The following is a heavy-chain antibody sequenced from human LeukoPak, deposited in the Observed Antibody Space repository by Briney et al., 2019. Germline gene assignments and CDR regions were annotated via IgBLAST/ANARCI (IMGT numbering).Heavy chain of an antibody. Sequence: PGGSLRLSCAASGFTFSSYGMHWVRQAPGKGLEWVAVISYDGSNKYYADSVKGRFTISRDNSKNTLYLQMNSLRAEDTAVYYCARDGHRGAPIGYWGQGTLVTVSS. CDR1: GFTFSSYG. D-gene: IGHD3-16*01. CDR2: ISYDGSNK. V-gene: IGHV3-30*03. J-gene: IGHJ4*02. CDR3: ARDGHRGAPIGY.